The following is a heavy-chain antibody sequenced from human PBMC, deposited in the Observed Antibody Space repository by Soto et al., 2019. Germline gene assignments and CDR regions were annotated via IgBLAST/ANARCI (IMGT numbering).Heavy chain of an antibody. J-gene: IGHJ4*02. Sequence: ASVKVSCKASGYTFTTYAIHWVRQAPGQRLEWMGWIDTGTGNTKYSQKFQGRVTFTRDTSASTAYMELSSLRPEDTAVYYCANYRSGRYYYWGQGSPVTVYS. V-gene: IGHV1-3*04. CDR1: GYTFTTYA. CDR2: IDTGTGNT. CDR3: ANYRSGRYYY. D-gene: IGHD3-10*01.